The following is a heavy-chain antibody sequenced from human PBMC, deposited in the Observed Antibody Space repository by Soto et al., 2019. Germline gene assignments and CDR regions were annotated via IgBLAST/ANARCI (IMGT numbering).Heavy chain of an antibody. V-gene: IGHV1-46*01. CDR2: INPSGGST. CDR1: GYTFTSYY. J-gene: IGHJ4*02. Sequence: ASVKVSCKASGYTFTSYYMHWVRQAPGQGLEWMGIINPSGGSTSYAQKFQGRVTMTRDTSTSTVYMELSSLRSEDTAVYYCARGAHADIVVVPAADYYFDYWGQGTLVTVSS. D-gene: IGHD2-2*01. CDR3: ARGAHADIVVVPAADYYFDY.